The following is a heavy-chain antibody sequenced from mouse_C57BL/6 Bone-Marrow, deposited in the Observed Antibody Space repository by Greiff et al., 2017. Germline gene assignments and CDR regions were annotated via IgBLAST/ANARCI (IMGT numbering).Heavy chain of an antibody. CDR1: GFNIKDYY. V-gene: IGHV14-2*01. Sequence: VQLQESGAELVKPGASVKLSCTASGFNIKDYYIHWVKQRTEQGLEWIGRIDPEDGETKYAPKFQDKATITADTSSNPAYLQRSSLTSEDTAVYYCTRSLIYYGTNYWGQGTTLTVSS. CDR2: IDPEDGET. D-gene: IGHD1-1*01. CDR3: TRSLIYYGTNY. J-gene: IGHJ2*01.